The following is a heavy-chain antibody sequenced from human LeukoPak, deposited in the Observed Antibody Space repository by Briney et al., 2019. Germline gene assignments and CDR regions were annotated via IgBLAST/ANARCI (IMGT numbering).Heavy chain of an antibody. Sequence: PSETLSLTCAVYGGSFSGYYWSWIRQPPGKGLEWIGEINHSGSTNYNPSLKSRVTISVDTSKNQFSLKLSSVTAADTAVYYCARDYSSGWLFHVRWFDPWGQGTLVTVSS. J-gene: IGHJ5*02. CDR3: ARDYSSGWLFHVRWFDP. CDR1: GGSFSGYY. V-gene: IGHV4-34*01. D-gene: IGHD6-19*01. CDR2: INHSGST.